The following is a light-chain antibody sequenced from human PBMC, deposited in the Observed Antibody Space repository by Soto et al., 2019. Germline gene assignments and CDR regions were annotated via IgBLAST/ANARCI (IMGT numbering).Light chain of an antibody. J-gene: IGLJ2*01. CDR3: AAWDDNLSALV. CDR1: SSNIGTNF. CDR2: RNN. Sequence: QSVLTQPPSASGTPGQRVTISCSGGSSNIGTNFVSWYQLLPGTAPKLLIFRNNQRPSGVPDRFSGSRSGTSAPLAISGLRSEDAADYFCAAWDDNLSALVFGGGTKVTVL. V-gene: IGLV1-47*01.